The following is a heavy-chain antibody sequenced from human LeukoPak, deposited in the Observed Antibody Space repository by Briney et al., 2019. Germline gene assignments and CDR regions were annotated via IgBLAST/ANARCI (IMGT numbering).Heavy chain of an antibody. J-gene: IGHJ4*02. CDR1: GYTFTGHY. CDR2: INPKTGDP. CDR3: ARDSYVPDY. V-gene: IGHV1-2*06. D-gene: IGHD3-16*01. Sequence: ASVKVSCKASGYTFTGHYMHWVRQAPGQGLEWMGRINPKTGDPDYAQKFQGRVTMTRDTSISTAYMELSRLRSDDTAVYYCARDSYVPDYWGQGTLVTVPS.